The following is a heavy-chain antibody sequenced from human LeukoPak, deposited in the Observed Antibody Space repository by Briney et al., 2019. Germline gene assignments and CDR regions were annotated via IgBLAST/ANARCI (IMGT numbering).Heavy chain of an antibody. CDR2: IYPGDSDT. CDR3: ARRFLSDAFDI. D-gene: IGHD3-10*01. Sequence: GESLKISCKGSGYSFTSYWIGWVRQMPGKGLEWMGIIYPGDSDTRYSPSFQGQVSISADKSISTAYPQWSSLKASDTAMYYCARRFLSDAFDIWGQGTMVTVSS. CDR1: GYSFTSYW. J-gene: IGHJ3*02. V-gene: IGHV5-51*01.